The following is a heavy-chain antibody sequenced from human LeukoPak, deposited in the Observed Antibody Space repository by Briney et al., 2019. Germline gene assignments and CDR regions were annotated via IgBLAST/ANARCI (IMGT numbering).Heavy chain of an antibody. Sequence: GGSLRLSCAASEFTFSSYWMHWVRQAPGKGLVWVSRINSDGSSTSYADSVKGRFTISRDNAKNTMYLQINSLRAEDTAVYYCARDRCSGGNCYSDFDYWGQGTPVTVSS. J-gene: IGHJ4*02. CDR1: EFTFSSYW. CDR3: ARDRCSGGNCYSDFDY. V-gene: IGHV3-74*01. D-gene: IGHD2-15*01. CDR2: INSDGSST.